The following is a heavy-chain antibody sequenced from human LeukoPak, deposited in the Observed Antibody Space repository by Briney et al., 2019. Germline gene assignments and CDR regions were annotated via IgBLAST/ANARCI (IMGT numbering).Heavy chain of an antibody. Sequence: ASVKVSCKASGYTFTSYYMHWVRQAPGQGLEWMGIINPSGGSTSYAQKFQGRVTMTRDTSTSTVYMELSSLRSEDTAVYYCARAIKTVPRMTENHFDYWGQGTLVTVSS. V-gene: IGHV1-46*01. CDR3: ARAIKTVPRMTENHFDY. J-gene: IGHJ4*02. CDR1: GYTFTSYY. D-gene: IGHD2-2*02. CDR2: INPSGGST.